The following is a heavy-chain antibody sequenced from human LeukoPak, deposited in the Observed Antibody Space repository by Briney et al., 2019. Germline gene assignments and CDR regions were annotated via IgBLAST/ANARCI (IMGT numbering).Heavy chain of an antibody. Sequence: GGSLRLSCTASGFSFGDYGMSWVRQALANGLEWIGIIRSKAYGGTSEYAASVKGRFTISRDDSKSIAYLQMNSLKSEDTAVYYCTSTRYASGGDFDYWGQGTLVTVSS. J-gene: IGHJ4*02. CDR1: GFSFGDYG. V-gene: IGHV3-49*04. CDR3: TSTRYASGGDFDY. D-gene: IGHD3-10*01. CDR2: IRSKAYGGTS.